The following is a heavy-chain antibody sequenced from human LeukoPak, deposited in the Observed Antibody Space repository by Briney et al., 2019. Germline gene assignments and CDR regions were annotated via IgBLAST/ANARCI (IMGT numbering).Heavy chain of an antibody. Sequence: GGSLRLSCAASGFTLSNYWMSWLRQAPGKGLEWVASIKQDGSEKYYVDSVKGRFTISRDNAKNSLYLQMNSLRAEDTAVCYCARQIGWRDAFDIWGQRTMVTVSS. CDR3: ARQIGWRDAFDI. CDR1: GFTLSNYW. J-gene: IGHJ3*02. V-gene: IGHV3-7*01. CDR2: IKQDGSEK. D-gene: IGHD6-19*01.